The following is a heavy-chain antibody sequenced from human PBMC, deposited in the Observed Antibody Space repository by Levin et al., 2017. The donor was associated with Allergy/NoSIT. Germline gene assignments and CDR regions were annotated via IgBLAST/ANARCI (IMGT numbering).Heavy chain of an antibody. Sequence: PSETLSLTCTVSGGSISSYYWSWIRQPPGKGLEWIGYIYYSGSTNYNPSLKSRVTISVDTSKNQFSLKLSSVTAADTAVYYCAREGYSSTGYYGMDVWGQGTTVTVSS. J-gene: IGHJ6*02. D-gene: IGHD6-13*01. CDR1: GGSISSYY. CDR3: AREGYSSTGYYGMDV. CDR2: IYYSGST. V-gene: IGHV4-59*01.